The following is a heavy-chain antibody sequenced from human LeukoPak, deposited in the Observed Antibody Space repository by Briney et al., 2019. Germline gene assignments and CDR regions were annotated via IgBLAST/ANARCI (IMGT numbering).Heavy chain of an antibody. CDR2: ISSSSSYT. J-gene: IGHJ2*01. Sequence: KSGGSLRLSCAASGFTFSDYYMSWIRQAPGKGLEWVSYISSSSSYTNYADSVKGRFTISRDNAKNSLYLQMNSLRAEDTAVYYCARESDDYDSSAGYFDLWGRGTLVTVSS. CDR1: GFTFSDYY. CDR3: ARESDDYDSSAGYFDL. D-gene: IGHD3-22*01. V-gene: IGHV3-11*06.